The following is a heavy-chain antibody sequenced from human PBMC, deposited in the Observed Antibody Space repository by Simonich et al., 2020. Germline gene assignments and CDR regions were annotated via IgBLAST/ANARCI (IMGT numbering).Heavy chain of an antibody. J-gene: IGHJ5*02. CDR3: ARGGYSGSYNWFDP. Sequence: EVQLVESGGGLVQPGGSLRLSCAASGFTFSSYDMHWVRQATGKGLEWVSAIGTAGDTYYPGSVKGRFTISRENAKNSLYLQMNSLRAGDTAVYDCARGGYSGSYNWFDPWGQGTLVTVSS. CDR1: GFTFSSYD. D-gene: IGHD1-26*01. CDR2: IGTAGDT. V-gene: IGHV3-13*01.